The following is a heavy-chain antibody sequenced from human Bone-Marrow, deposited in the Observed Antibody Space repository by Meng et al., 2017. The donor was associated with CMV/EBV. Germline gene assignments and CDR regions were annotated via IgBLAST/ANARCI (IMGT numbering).Heavy chain of an antibody. CDR2: ISNSGGST. V-gene: IGHV3-23*01. CDR3: ARETTVTTIGY. D-gene: IGHD4-17*01. CDR1: GFSFRGYA. Sequence: LSCAASGFSFRGYARSWVRQAPGRGLEWVSTISNSGGSTNYADSVKGWFTISRDNSKNTLYLQMNSLRVEDTAVYYCARETTVTTIGYWGQGTLVTVSS. J-gene: IGHJ4*02.